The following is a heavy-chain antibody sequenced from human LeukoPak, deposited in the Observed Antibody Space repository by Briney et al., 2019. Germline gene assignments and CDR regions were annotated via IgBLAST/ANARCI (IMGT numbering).Heavy chain of an antibody. CDR1: GFTFSSYG. CDR3: AKEARFDWLCNY. Sequence: GGSPRLSCAASGFTFSSYGMHWVRQAPGKGLEWVAVISYDGSNKYYADSVKGRFTISRDNSKNTLYLQMNSLRAEDTAVYYCAKEARFDWLCNYWGQGTLVTVSS. J-gene: IGHJ4*02. D-gene: IGHD3-9*01. CDR2: ISYDGSNK. V-gene: IGHV3-30*18.